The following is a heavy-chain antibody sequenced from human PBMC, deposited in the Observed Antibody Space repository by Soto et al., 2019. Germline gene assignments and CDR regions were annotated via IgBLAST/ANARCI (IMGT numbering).Heavy chain of an antibody. V-gene: IGHV3-21*01. J-gene: IGHJ6*03. D-gene: IGHD3-16*01. CDR3: ARDQGDYYYMDV. Sequence: GGSLRLSCAASGFTFSSYSMNWVRQAPGKGLEWVSSISSSSSYIYYADSVKGRFTISRDNAKNSLYLQMNSLRAEDTAVYYCARDQGDYYYMDVWGKGTTVTVSS. CDR1: GFTFSSYS. CDR2: ISSSSSYI.